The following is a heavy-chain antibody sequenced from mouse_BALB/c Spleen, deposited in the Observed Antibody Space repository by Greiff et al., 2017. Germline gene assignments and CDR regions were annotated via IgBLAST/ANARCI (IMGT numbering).Heavy chain of an antibody. CDR1: GFNIKDYY. Sequence: VQLQQSGAELVRSGASVKLSCTASGFNIKDYYMHWVKQRPEQGLEWIGWIDPENGDTEYAPKFQGKATMTADTSSNTAYLQLSSLTSEDTAVYYCNDGYALNIDVWGAGTTVTVSS. CDR2: IDPENGDT. J-gene: IGHJ1*01. CDR3: NDGYALNIDV. V-gene: IGHV14-4*02. D-gene: IGHD2-2*01.